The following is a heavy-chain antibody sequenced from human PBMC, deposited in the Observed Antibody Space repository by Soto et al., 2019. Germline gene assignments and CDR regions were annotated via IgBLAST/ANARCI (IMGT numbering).Heavy chain of an antibody. CDR2: ISWNSGSI. CDR1: GFTFDDYA. J-gene: IGHJ6*03. CDR3: AKDGGGDYYYYMDV. D-gene: IGHD2-21*01. V-gene: IGHV3-9*01. Sequence: EVQLVESGGGLVQPGRSLRLSCAASGFTFDDYAMHWVRQAPGKGLEWVSGISWNSGSIGYADSVKGRFTISRDNAKNSLYLQMNSLRAEDTALYYCAKDGGGDYYYYMDVWGKGTTVTVSS.